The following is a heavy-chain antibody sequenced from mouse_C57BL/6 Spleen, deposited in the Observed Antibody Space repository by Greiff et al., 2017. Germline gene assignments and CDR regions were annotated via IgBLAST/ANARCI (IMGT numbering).Heavy chain of an antibody. J-gene: IGHJ4*01. CDR1: GYAFSSYW. CDR2: IYPGDGDT. Sequence: VQLQQSGAELVKPGASVKISCKASGYAFSSYWMNWVKQRPGKGLEWIGQIYPGDGDTNYNGKFKGKATLTADKSSSTAYMQLSSLTSEDSAVYFCARLGYYDYLYAMDYWGQGTSVTVSS. D-gene: IGHD2-4*01. V-gene: IGHV1-80*01. CDR3: ARLGYYDYLYAMDY.